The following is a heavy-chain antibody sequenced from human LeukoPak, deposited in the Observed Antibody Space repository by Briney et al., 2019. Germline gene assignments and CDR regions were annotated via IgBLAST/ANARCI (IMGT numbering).Heavy chain of an antibody. CDR3: ARGHESSGYFYFDY. CDR2: ISAYNGNT. J-gene: IGHJ4*02. V-gene: IGHV1-18*01. Sequence: ASVKVSCKASGYTFSSYGINWVRQAPGQGLEWMGWISAYNGNTNYAQKLQGRVTMTTDTSTSTAFMELRSLTSDDTAVYYCARGHESSGYFYFDYWGLGTLVTVSS. D-gene: IGHD3-22*01. CDR1: GYTFSSYG.